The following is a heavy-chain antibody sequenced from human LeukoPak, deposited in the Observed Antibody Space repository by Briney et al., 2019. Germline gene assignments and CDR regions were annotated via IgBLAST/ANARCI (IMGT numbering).Heavy chain of an antibody. CDR2: ISSSGNTI. D-gene: IGHD2-8*01. CDR1: GFTFSDYY. Sequence: GGSLRLSCAASGFTFSDYYMSWIRQAPGKGLEWVSDISSSGNTIYYADSVKGRFTISRDDAKNSLYLQMDGLRDDDTAVYYCASLSGVPDYWGQGTVVTVSS. J-gene: IGHJ4*02. V-gene: IGHV3-11*04. CDR3: ASLSGVPDY.